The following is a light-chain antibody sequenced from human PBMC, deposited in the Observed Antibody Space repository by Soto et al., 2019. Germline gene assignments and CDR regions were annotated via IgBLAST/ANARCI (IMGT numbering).Light chain of an antibody. V-gene: IGKV3-11*01. CDR3: QQYNNWIT. Sequence: IVLTQSPATLSLSPGERATLSCRASQSVSSYLAWYQQKPGQAPRLLIYDASNRATGIPARFSGSGSGTDFTLTISSLEPEDFAVYYCQQYNNWITFGQGTRLEIK. CDR1: QSVSSY. J-gene: IGKJ5*01. CDR2: DAS.